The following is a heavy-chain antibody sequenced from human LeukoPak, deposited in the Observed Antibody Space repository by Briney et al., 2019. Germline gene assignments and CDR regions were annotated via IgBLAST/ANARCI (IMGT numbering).Heavy chain of an antibody. Sequence: GASVKVSCKASGYTFTSYGISWVRQAPGQGLEWMGWISAYNGNTNYAQKFQGRVTMTRNTSISTAYMELSSLRSEDTAVYYCARGYSYGSGSNRDDYWGQGTLVTVSS. CDR1: GYTFTSYG. CDR2: ISAYNGNT. J-gene: IGHJ4*02. V-gene: IGHV1-18*01. D-gene: IGHD3-16*02. CDR3: ARGYSYGSGSNRDDY.